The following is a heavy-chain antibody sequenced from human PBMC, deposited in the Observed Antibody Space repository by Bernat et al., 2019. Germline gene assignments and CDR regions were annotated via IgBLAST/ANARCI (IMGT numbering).Heavy chain of an antibody. D-gene: IGHD2/OR15-2a*01. V-gene: IGHV4-39*01. CDR3: ARVLWPLYYFDY. CDR1: GGSISSSSYY. CDR2: IYYSGST. J-gene: IGHJ4*02. Sequence: QLQLQESGPGLVKPSETLSLTCTVSGGSISSSSYYWGWIRQPPGKGLEWIGSIYYSGSTYYNPSLKSRVTISVDTSKNQFSLKLSSVTAADTAVYYCARVLWPLYYFDYWGQGTLVTVSS.